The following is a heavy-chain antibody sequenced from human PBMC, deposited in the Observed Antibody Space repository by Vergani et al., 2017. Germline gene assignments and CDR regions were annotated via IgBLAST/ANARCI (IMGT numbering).Heavy chain of an antibody. CDR1: GGSISSSNW. J-gene: IGHJ3*02. CDR3: ARSEVGSGYYYVNPFDAFDI. CDR2: IYHSGST. Sequence: QVQLQESGPGLVKPSGTLSLTCAVSGGSISSSNWWSWVRQPPGKGLEWIGEIYHSGSTNYNPSLKSRVTISVDTSKNQFSLKLSSVTAADTAVYYCARSEVGSGYYYVNPFDAFDIWGQGTMVTVSS. V-gene: IGHV4-4*02. D-gene: IGHD3-22*01.